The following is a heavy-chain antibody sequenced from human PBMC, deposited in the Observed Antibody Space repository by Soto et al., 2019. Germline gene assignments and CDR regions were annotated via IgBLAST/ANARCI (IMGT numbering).Heavy chain of an antibody. CDR2: INAGNGNT. CDR3: ARNQIRPAYCSSTSCYDNWFDP. D-gene: IGHD2-2*01. J-gene: IGHJ5*02. Sequence: ASVKVSCKASGYTLTSYAMHWVRQAPGQRLEWMGWINAGNGNTKYSQKFQGRVTITRDTSASTAYMELSSLRSEDTAVYYCARNQIRPAYCSSTSCYDNWFDPWGQGTLVTVSS. V-gene: IGHV1-3*01. CDR1: GYTLTSYA.